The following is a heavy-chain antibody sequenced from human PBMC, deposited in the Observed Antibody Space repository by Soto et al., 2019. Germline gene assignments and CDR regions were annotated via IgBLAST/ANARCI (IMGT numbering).Heavy chain of an antibody. D-gene: IGHD2-15*01. CDR1: GFTFSSYW. CDR2: INSDGSYT. Sequence: EVQLVESGGGLVQPGGSLRLSCAASGFTFSSYWMHWVRQAPGQGLVWVSRINSDGSYTSYADSVTGRFTISRDNPKNTLYLQMNSLRAEDTAVYYCARGGYCSGGTCYSSYYGMDVWGQGTTVTASS. J-gene: IGHJ6*02. V-gene: IGHV3-74*01. CDR3: ARGGYCSGGTCYSSYYGMDV.